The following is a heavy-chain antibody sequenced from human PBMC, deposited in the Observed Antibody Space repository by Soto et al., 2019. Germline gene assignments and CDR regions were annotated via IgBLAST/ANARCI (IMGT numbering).Heavy chain of an antibody. J-gene: IGHJ5*02. CDR3: ARVGGINWFDP. Sequence: TSETLSLTCAVSGYSISSSNWWGWIRQPPEKGLEWIGYIYYSGTTYYNPSLKSRVTISVDTSKNQFSLKLSSVTAADTAVYYCARVGGINWFDPWGQGTLVTVSS. V-gene: IGHV4-28*03. CDR1: GYSISSSNW. CDR2: IYYSGTT. D-gene: IGHD3-16*01.